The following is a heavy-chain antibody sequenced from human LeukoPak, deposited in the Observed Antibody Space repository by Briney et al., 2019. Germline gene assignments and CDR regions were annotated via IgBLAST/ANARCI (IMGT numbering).Heavy chain of an antibody. D-gene: IGHD5-12*01. CDR3: AKGIGYSGYDTIDY. J-gene: IGHJ4*02. V-gene: IGHV3-9*01. CDR1: GFTFDDYA. CDR2: ISWNSGSI. Sequence: PGGSLRLSCAASGFTFDDYAMHWLRQAPGKGLEWVSGISWNSGSIGYADSVKGRFTISRDNAKNSLYLQMNSLRAEDTALYYCAKGIGYSGYDTIDYWGQGTLVTVSS.